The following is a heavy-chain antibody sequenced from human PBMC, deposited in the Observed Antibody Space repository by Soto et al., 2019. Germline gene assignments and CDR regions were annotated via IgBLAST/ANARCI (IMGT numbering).Heavy chain of an antibody. CDR3: ARGSLRYFDWLTSGGNWFDP. CDR2: MNPNSGNT. D-gene: IGHD3-9*01. J-gene: IGHJ5*02. Sequence: ASVKVSCKASGYTFTSYDINWVRQATGQGLEWMGWMNPNSGNTGYAQKFQGRVTMTRNTSISTAYMELSSLRSEDTVVYYCARGSLRYFDWLTSGGNWFDPWGQGTLVTVSS. CDR1: GYTFTSYD. V-gene: IGHV1-8*01.